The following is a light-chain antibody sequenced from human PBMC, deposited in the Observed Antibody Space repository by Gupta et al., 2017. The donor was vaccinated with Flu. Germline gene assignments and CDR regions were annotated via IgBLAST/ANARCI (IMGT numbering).Light chain of an antibody. CDR1: QNVNRY. CDR2: DAS. Sequence: EIVLTQSPATLSLSPGEGATISCRASQNVNRYLDWYQQRPGQAPRLLIYDASDRAAGIPAKFSGSGSGTDFTLTISSLDPEEFAVYYCLQRSNWLTFGGGTMVEVK. V-gene: IGKV3-11*01. CDR3: LQRSNWLT. J-gene: IGKJ4*01.